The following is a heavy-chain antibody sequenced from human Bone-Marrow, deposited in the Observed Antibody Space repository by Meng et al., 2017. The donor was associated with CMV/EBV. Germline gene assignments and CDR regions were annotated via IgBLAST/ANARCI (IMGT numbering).Heavy chain of an antibody. CDR2: IKQDGSER. V-gene: IGHV3-7*01. Sequence: GGSLRLSCAASGFTFSSYWMTWLRQAPGKGLEWVANIKQDGSERYYVDSVKGRFTISRDNAKNSLYLQMNSLRSEDTAVYYCARPRIPASWGRGDTWGRGTLVTVSS. J-gene: IGHJ5*02. D-gene: IGHD2-2*01. CDR3: ARPRIPASWGRGDT. CDR1: GFTFSSYW.